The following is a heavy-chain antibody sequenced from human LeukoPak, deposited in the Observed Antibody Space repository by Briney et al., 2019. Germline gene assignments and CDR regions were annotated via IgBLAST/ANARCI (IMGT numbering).Heavy chain of an antibody. J-gene: IGHJ6*03. D-gene: IGHD4-11*01. CDR1: GFTFDEYT. CDR3: AKGESDYSNNYYYYYMDV. CDR2: IRWDGRST. Sequence: GGSMRLSCAASGFTFDEYTMHWVRQAPGKGLEWVSLIRWDGRSTYYADSVKGRFTISRDNSKNSLYLQMNSLRTEDTALYYCAKGESDYSNNYYYYYMDVWGKGTTVTVSS. V-gene: IGHV3-43*01.